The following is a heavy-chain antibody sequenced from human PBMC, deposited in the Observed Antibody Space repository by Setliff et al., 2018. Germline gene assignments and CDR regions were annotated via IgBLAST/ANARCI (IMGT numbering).Heavy chain of an antibody. D-gene: IGHD3-10*01. CDR2: IYKSGST. CDR3: ARGETSGGTWFGEVYPF. CDR1: GDYISSHY. Sequence: LSLTCTVFGDYISSHYWTWIRQSPGKGLEWIGYIYKSGSTNYNPSLKSRVSISADTSKNQFSLKLSSVTAADTAVYYCARGETSGGTWFGEVYPFWGQGTLVTVS. V-gene: IGHV4-59*08. J-gene: IGHJ4*02.